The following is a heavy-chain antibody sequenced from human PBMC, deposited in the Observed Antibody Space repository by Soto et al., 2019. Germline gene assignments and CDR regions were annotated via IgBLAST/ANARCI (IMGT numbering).Heavy chain of an antibody. J-gene: IGHJ4*02. V-gene: IGHV3-74*01. D-gene: IGHD4-17*01. CDR1: GFTFSSYW. Sequence: EVQLVESGGGLVQPGGSLRLSCAASGFTFSSYWMHWVRQAPGKGLVWVSRIKSDGSSTSYADSVKGRFTISRDNAKKTLHLQMNSLRVEDTAVYYCARRTGGDYVGYYFDYWGQGALVTVSS. CDR2: IKSDGSST. CDR3: ARRTGGDYVGYYFDY.